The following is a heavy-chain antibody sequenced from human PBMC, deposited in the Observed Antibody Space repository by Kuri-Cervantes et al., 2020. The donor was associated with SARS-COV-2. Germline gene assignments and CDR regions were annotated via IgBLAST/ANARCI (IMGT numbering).Heavy chain of an antibody. Sequence: ASVKVSCKASGGTFSSYTISWVRQAPGQGLEWMGIINPSGGSTSYAQKFQGRVTMTRDTSTSTVYMELSSLRSEDTAVYYCARSGYDRAGYFDYWGQGTLVTVSS. J-gene: IGHJ4*02. D-gene: IGHD5-12*01. V-gene: IGHV1-46*01. CDR1: GGTFSSYT. CDR3: ARSGYDRAGYFDY. CDR2: INPSGGST.